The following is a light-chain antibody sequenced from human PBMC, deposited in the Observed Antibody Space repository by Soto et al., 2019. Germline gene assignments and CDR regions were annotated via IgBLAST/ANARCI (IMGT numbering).Light chain of an antibody. CDR1: LSISYSSNLKSY. V-gene: IGKV4-1*01. CDR2: WAS. Sequence: DIVMTQSPDSLAVSLGERATINCKSSLSISYSSNLKSYLAWYQQKPGQPPKLLIYWASTREAGVPDRFSGSGSGTDYTLTISSLQAEDVAVYYCQQYYSTPYTFGQGTKLEIK. J-gene: IGKJ2*01. CDR3: QQYYSTPYT.